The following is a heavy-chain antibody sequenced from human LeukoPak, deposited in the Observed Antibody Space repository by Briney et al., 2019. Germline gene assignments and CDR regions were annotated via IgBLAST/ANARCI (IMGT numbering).Heavy chain of an antibody. CDR3: ARLGAVSDAFDI. D-gene: IGHD3-16*01. J-gene: IGHJ3*02. CDR2: IYYSGST. CDR1: GASISSSSYY. Sequence: PSETLSLTCTVSGASISSSSYYWGWIRQSPGKGLEWIGSIYYSGSTYFNPSLKSRVTISVDTSKKQFSLKVTPVTAADTAVYYCARLGAVSDAFDIWGQGTMVTVSS. V-gene: IGHV4-39*07.